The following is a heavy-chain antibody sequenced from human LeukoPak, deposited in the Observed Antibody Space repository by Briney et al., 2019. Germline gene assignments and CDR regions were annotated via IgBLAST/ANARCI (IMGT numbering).Heavy chain of an antibody. J-gene: IGHJ6*02. D-gene: IGHD6-19*01. V-gene: IGHV4-61*01. CDR2: IYYSEST. CDR3: ARVPAGGSSGWYFNYYYGMDV. CDR1: GGSASSGSYY. Sequence: SETLSLTCTVSGGSASSGSYYWSWIRQPPGKGLEWIGYIYYSESTNYNPSLKSRVTISVDTSKNQFSLKLSSVTAADTAVYYCARVPAGGSSGWYFNYYYGMDVWGQGTTVTVSS.